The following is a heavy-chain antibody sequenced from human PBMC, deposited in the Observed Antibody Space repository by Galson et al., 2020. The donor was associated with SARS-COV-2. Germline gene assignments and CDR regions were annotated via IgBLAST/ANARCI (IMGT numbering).Heavy chain of an antibody. V-gene: IGHV3-48*04. D-gene: IGHD3-22*01. Sequence: GGSLRLSCAASGFTFSSYSMNWVRQAPGKGLEWVSYISSSSSTIYYADSVKGRFTISRDNAKNSLYLQMNSLRAEDTAVYYCQYYYDIHYCYFDLGGGATLVTVSS. CDR3: QYYYDIHYCYFDL. CDR1: GFTFSSYS. J-gene: IGHJ2*01. CDR2: ISSSSSTI.